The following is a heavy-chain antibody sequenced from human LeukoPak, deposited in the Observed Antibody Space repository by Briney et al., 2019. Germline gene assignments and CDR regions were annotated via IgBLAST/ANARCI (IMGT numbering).Heavy chain of an antibody. CDR3: TTRVTGTPPFDY. D-gene: IGHD1-7*01. CDR2: IKSKTDGGTT. Sequence: TGGSLRLSCTVSGLTFYNTWMNWVRRAPGKGLEWVGRIKSKTDGGTTDYAAPVKGRFTISRDDSKNTLYLQMNSLKTEDTAVYYCTTRVTGTPPFDYWGQGTLVTVSS. J-gene: IGHJ4*02. CDR1: GLTFYNTW. V-gene: IGHV3-15*07.